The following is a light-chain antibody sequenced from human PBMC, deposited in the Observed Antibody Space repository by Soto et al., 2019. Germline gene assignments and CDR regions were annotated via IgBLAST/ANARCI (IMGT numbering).Light chain of an antibody. J-gene: IGKJ2*01. CDR3: QQYNNLPPNT. CDR1: QSVSGN. CDR2: GAS. V-gene: IGKV3-15*01. Sequence: EMVMTQSPATLSVSPGERATLSCRASQSVSGNLAWYQQKPGQAPRLLIYGASTRATGIPARFSGSGSGTEFTLTISSLQSEDFAVYYCQQYNNLPPNTFGQGTKLEIK.